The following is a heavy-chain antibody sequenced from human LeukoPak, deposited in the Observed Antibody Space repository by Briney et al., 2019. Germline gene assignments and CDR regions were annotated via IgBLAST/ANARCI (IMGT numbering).Heavy chain of an antibody. D-gene: IGHD3-10*01. CDR1: G. Sequence: GMSWVRQAPGKGLEWVGFIRSKAYGGTTENAASVKGRFTISRDDSKSIAYLQLNSLKTEDTAVYYCTGSFGELTFFDYWGLGTLVTVSS. CDR3: TGSFGELTFFDY. CDR2: IRSKAYGGTT. V-gene: IGHV3-49*04. J-gene: IGHJ4*02.